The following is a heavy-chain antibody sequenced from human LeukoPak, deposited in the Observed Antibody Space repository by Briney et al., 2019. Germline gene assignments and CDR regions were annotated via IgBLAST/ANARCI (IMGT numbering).Heavy chain of an antibody. Sequence: APVKVSCKASGYTFTSYDINWVRQATGQGLEWMGWMNPNSGNTGYAQKFQGRVTMTRNTSISTAYMELSSQRSEDTAVYYCATVPRAYDYYGMDVWGQGTTVTVSS. V-gene: IGHV1-8*01. D-gene: IGHD2-8*01. CDR2: MNPNSGNT. CDR1: GYTFTSYD. J-gene: IGHJ6*02. CDR3: ATVPRAYDYYGMDV.